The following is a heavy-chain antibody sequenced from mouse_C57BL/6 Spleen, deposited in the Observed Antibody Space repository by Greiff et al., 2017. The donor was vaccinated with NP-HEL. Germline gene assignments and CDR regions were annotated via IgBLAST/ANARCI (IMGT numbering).Heavy chain of an antibody. CDR2: INPSSGYT. D-gene: IGHD2-1*01. V-gene: IGHV1-4*01. Sequence: VQLQQSGAELARPGASVKMSCKASGYTFTSYWMHWVKQRPGQGLEWIGYINPSSGYTKYNQKFKDKATLTADKSSSTAYMQLSSLTSEDSAVYYCARSIYYGNHYFDYWGQGTTLTVSS. CDR3: ARSIYYGNHYFDY. J-gene: IGHJ2*01. CDR1: GYTFTSYW.